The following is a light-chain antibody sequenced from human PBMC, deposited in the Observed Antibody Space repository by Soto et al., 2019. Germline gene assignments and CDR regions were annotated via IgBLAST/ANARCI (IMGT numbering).Light chain of an antibody. CDR2: GAS. CDR1: QSVSSSY. V-gene: IGKV3-20*01. J-gene: IGKJ4*01. Sequence: NVLTQSPGTLSSSAGERATLSCRASQSVSSSYLAWYQQKPGQAPRLLIYGASSRATGIPDRFSGSGSGTDFTLTISRLEPEDFAVYYCQQYGSSPLTFGGGTKVDIK. CDR3: QQYGSSPLT.